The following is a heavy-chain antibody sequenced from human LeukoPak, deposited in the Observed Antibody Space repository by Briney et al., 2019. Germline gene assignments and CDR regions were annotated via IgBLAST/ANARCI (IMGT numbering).Heavy chain of an antibody. Sequence: ASVKVSCKAFGYTFTSNYMHWVRQAPGQGPEWMGVISPSGGSTTYAQKFQGRVTLTRDMSTSTDYLELSSLRSEDTAVYYCARVLWFGELYYFDYWGQGALVTVSS. CDR1: GYTFTSNY. V-gene: IGHV1-46*01. CDR2: ISPSGGST. J-gene: IGHJ4*02. D-gene: IGHD3-10*01. CDR3: ARVLWFGELYYFDY.